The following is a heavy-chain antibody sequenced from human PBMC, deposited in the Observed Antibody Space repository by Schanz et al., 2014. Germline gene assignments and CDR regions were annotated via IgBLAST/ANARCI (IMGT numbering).Heavy chain of an antibody. Sequence: VQLLESGGGLVQPGGSLRLSCAASGFTFSSYGMHWVRQAPGKGLEWVAAMSYDGSIKYYGDSVKGRFTISRDNSKNTLYLHMNTLRSEDTAVYYCARDLEGYDGGGGGFDPWGQGTLVTVSS. V-gene: IGHV3-30*03. CDR1: GFTFSSYG. CDR2: MSYDGSIK. CDR3: ARDLEGYDGGGGGFDP. D-gene: IGHD2-21*01. J-gene: IGHJ5*02.